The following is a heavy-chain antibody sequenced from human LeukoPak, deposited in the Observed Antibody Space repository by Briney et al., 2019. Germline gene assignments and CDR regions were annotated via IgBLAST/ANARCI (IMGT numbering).Heavy chain of an antibody. Sequence: GGSLRLSCAASGFTFSSYGMHWVRQAPGKGLEWVAFIRYDGSNKYCADSVKGRFTISRDNPKNTLYLQMNSLRAEDTAVYYCAKEGIAAAGVDYWGQGTLVTVSS. CDR1: GFTFSSYG. CDR2: IRYDGSNK. CDR3: AKEGIAAAGVDY. J-gene: IGHJ4*02. V-gene: IGHV3-30*02. D-gene: IGHD6-13*01.